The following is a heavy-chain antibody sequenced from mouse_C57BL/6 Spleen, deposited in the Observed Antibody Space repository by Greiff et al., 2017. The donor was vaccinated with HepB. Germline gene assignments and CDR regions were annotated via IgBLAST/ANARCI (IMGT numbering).Heavy chain of an antibody. J-gene: IGHJ3*01. CDR2: FYPGSGSI. D-gene: IGHD1-1*01. CDR3: ARHEDRLLYGSSYPFAY. CDR1: GYTFTEYT. V-gene: IGHV1-62-2*01. Sequence: QVQLKESGAELVKPGASVKLSCKASGYTFTEYTIHWVKQRSGQGLEWIGWFYPGSGSIKYNEKFKDKATLTADKSSSTVYMELSRLTSEDSAVYFCARHEDRLLYGSSYPFAYWGQGTLVTVSA.